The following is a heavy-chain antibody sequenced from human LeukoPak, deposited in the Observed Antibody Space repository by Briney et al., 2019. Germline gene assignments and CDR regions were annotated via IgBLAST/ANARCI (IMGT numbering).Heavy chain of an antibody. CDR1: GYSFTSYW. D-gene: IGHD5-24*01. CDR2: IYPGDSDT. V-gene: IGHV5-51*01. Sequence: GESLKISCKGSGYSFTSYWIGWVRQMPGKGLEWMGIIYPGDSDTRYSPSFQGQVTISADKSIGTAYLQWSSLKASDTAMYYCARTRRDGYNYSGGSDYWGQGTLVTVSS. CDR3: ARTRRDGYNYSGGSDY. J-gene: IGHJ4*02.